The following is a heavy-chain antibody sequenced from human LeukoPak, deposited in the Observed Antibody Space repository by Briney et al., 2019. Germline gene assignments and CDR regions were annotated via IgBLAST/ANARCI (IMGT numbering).Heavy chain of an antibody. V-gene: IGHV3-23*01. CDR1: GFTFSTYA. D-gene: IGHD4-11*01. J-gene: IGHJ4*02. CDR3: AKDKTTVTL. CDR2: ISGSGSST. Sequence: GGSLRLSCAASGFTFSTYAMSWVRQAPGKGLEWVSAISGSGSSTYYADSVKGRFTISRDTSKDTLYLQMNSLRAEDTAVYYCAKDKTTVTLWGQGTLVTVSS.